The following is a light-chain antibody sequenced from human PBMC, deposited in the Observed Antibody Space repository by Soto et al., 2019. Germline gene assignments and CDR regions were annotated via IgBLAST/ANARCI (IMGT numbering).Light chain of an antibody. CDR3: QQYNGYSRT. CDR2: DVS. V-gene: IGKV1-5*01. J-gene: IGKJ1*01. CDR1: QSIGDS. Sequence: DIQMTQSPSTLSASVGDRVTITCRASQSIGDSLAWYQQKPGKAPYLLISDVSSLERGVPSRFSGSGSGTEFTLTIRSMQPDHFATFYCQQYNGYSRTFGQGTKVDI.